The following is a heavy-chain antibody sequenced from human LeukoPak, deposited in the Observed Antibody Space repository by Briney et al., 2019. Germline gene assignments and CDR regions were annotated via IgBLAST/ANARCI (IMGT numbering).Heavy chain of an antibody. D-gene: IGHD2-2*01. J-gene: IGHJ5*02. CDR3: ARVVVVVPAAVLRTRFDP. Sequence: PSETLSLTCTVSGGSISSGDYNWSSIRQPPGKGLDWIGYIYYSGSTYYNPSLKSRVTISVDTSKNQFSLKLSSVTAADTAVYYCARVVVVVPAAVLRTRFDPWGQGTLVTVSS. CDR1: GGSISSGDYN. CDR2: IYYSGST. V-gene: IGHV4-30-4*08.